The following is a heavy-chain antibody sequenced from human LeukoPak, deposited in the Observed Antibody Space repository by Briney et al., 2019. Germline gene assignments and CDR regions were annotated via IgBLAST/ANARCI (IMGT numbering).Heavy chain of an antibody. CDR2: IYTSGST. Sequence: SETLSLTCTVSGGSISIYYWSWIRQPAGKGLEWIGRIYTSGSTNYTPSLKSRVTMSVDTSKNQFSLKLSSVTAADTAVYYCARASHDYGDYSHFDYWGQGTLVTVSS. CDR1: GGSISIYY. J-gene: IGHJ4*02. CDR3: ARASHDYGDYSHFDY. D-gene: IGHD4-17*01. V-gene: IGHV4-4*07.